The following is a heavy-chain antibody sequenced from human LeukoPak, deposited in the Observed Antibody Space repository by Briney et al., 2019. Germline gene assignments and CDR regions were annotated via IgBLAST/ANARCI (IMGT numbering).Heavy chain of an antibody. CDR2: INHSGST. D-gene: IGHD3-9*01. CDR3: ARFLAGTRHFHFYYYMDV. J-gene: IGHJ6*03. Sequence: SSETLSLTCAVYGGSFSGYYCSWIRQLPGRGLECIGEINHSGSTNYNPSFKSRITISVDTSKNQFSLKVISVTAADTAVYYCARFLAGTRHFHFYYYMDVWGKGTTVTISS. V-gene: IGHV4-34*01. CDR1: GGSFSGYY.